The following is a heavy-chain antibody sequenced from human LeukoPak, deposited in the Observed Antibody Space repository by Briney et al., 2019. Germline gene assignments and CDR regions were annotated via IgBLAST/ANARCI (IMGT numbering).Heavy chain of an antibody. J-gene: IGHJ5*02. V-gene: IGHV1-46*01. Sequence: ASVKVSCKASGYTFTSYYMHWVRQAPGQGLEWMGIINPSGGSTSYAQKFQGRVTMTRDTSTSTVYMELSSLRSEDTAVYYCARGRVPSAHPSNNWFDPWGQGTLVTVSS. CDR1: GYTFTSYY. CDR3: ARGRVPSAHPSNNWFDP. CDR2: INPSGGST.